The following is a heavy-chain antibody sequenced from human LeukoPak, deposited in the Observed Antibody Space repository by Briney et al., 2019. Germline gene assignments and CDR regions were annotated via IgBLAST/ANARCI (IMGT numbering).Heavy chain of an antibody. V-gene: IGHV3-30-3*01. J-gene: IGHJ3*02. CDR2: ISYDGSNK. Sequence: GGSLRLSCAASGFTFSTYAMHWVRQAPGKGLEWVAVISYDGSNKYYADSVKGRFTISRDNSKNTLYLQMNSLRAEDMAIYFCARGDPAADDAFDIWGQGTMVTVSS. CDR1: GFTFSTYA. D-gene: IGHD2-2*01. CDR3: ARGDPAADDAFDI.